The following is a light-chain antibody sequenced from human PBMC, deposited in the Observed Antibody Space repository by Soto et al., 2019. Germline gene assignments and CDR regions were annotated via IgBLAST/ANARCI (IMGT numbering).Light chain of an antibody. CDR3: SSFASSSTRV. Sequence: QSALTQPASVSGSPGQSITISCTGTSSDVGGYNYVSWYQQHPGKAPKLLICDVTNRPSGVSNRFSGSKSGNTASLTISGLQTEDEDDYYCSSFASSSTRVFGGGTKLTVL. CDR1: SSDVGGYNY. J-gene: IGLJ2*01. CDR2: DVT. V-gene: IGLV2-14*03.